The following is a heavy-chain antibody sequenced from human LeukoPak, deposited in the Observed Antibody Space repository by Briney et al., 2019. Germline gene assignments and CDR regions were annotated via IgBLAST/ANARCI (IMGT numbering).Heavy chain of an antibody. Sequence: PSETLSLTCTVSGGSISSYYWSWIRQPPGKGLGWIAYIYYSGTTNYNPSLKSRVTISVDTSKNQFSLKLSSVTAADTAVYYCARHGGYSGNPMPFDSWGQGTLVTVSS. CDR2: IYYSGTT. CDR3: ARHGGYSGNPMPFDS. V-gene: IGHV4-59*08. CDR1: GGSISSYY. J-gene: IGHJ4*02. D-gene: IGHD4-23*01.